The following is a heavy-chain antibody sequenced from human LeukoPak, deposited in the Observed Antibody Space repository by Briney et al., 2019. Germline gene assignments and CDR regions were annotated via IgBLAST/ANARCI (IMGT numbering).Heavy chain of an antibody. J-gene: IGHJ4*02. V-gene: IGHV3-53*01. Sequence: GGSLRLSCAASGFIVSSHYMSWVRQAPGKGLEWLSVIYSGGSKFYADSVKGRFIISRDNSKNTVYLQMNSLRAEDTAVYYCARGQNSVDADSMTVDTDSMTFDYWGQGALVTVSS. CDR2: IYSGGSK. D-gene: IGHD5-18*01. CDR1: GFIVSSHY. CDR3: ARGQNSVDADSMTVDTDSMTFDY.